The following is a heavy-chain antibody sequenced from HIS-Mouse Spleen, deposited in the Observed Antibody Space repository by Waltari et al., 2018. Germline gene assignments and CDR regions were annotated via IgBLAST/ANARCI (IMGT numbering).Heavy chain of an antibody. CDR2: IKQDGSEK. CDR3: ARDLGGGLWYFDL. CDR1: GFPLSSYG. J-gene: IGHJ2*01. V-gene: IGHV3-7*01. D-gene: IGHD3-16*01. Sequence: EVQLVESGGGLVQPGGSLRLSCAASGFPLSSYGISWFRQAPGKGLEWVANIKQDGSEKYYVDSVKGRFTISRDNAKNSLYLQMNSLRAEDTAVYYCARDLGGGLWYFDLWGRGTLVTVSS.